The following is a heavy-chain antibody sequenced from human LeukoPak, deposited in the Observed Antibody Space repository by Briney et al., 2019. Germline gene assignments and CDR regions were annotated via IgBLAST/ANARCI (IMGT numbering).Heavy chain of an antibody. V-gene: IGHV5-51*01. CDR3: ARRDCSGGSCYFS. CDR2: IYPGDSDT. Sequence: GESLKISCQGSGYSFSTYWITWVRQMPGKGLEWMGIIYPGDSDTRYSPSFQGQVTISTDESVSTAYLQWTSLRASDTAMYYCARRDCSGGSCYFSWGQGTLVTVSS. D-gene: IGHD2-15*01. CDR1: GYSFSTYW. J-gene: IGHJ4*02.